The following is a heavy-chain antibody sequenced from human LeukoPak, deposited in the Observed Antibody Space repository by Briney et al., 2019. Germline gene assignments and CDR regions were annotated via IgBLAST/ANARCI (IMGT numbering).Heavy chain of an antibody. D-gene: IGHD3-22*01. Sequence: GASVKVSCKASGYTFTGYYMHWVRQAPGQGLEWMGGIIPIFGTANYAQKFQGRVTITADESTSTAYMELSSLRSEDTAVYYCARGHDSSGYPDYWGQGTLVTVSS. CDR1: GYTFTGYY. J-gene: IGHJ4*02. CDR2: IIPIFGTA. CDR3: ARGHDSSGYPDY. V-gene: IGHV1-69*13.